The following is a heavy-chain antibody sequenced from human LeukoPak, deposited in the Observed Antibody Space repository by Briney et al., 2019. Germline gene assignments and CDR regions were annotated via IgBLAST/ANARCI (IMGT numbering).Heavy chain of an antibody. D-gene: IGHD4-17*01. CDR1: GYTFTDYY. J-gene: IGHJ3*02. CDR3: ARQMGGNGYGDPRVYDI. CDR2: INPNSGGT. V-gene: IGHV1-2*02. Sequence: ASVKVSCKASGYTFTDYYIHWVRQAPGQGLEWMGSINPNSGGTNYAQKFQGRVTMTRDTSVSTAYMEKGSLRSDDTAVYYCARQMGGNGYGDPRVYDIWGQGTMVTVSS.